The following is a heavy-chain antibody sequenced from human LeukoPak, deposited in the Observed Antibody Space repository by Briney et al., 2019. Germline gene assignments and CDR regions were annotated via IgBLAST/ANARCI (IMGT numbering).Heavy chain of an antibody. Sequence: PGRSLRLSCAASGFTFSSYAMHWVRQAPGKGLEWVAVISYDGSNKYYADSVKGRFTISRDNSKNTLYLQMNSLRAEDTAVYYCARVIGLEVGATGYWGQGTLVTVSS. V-gene: IGHV3-30-3*01. CDR3: ARVIGLEVGATGY. J-gene: IGHJ4*02. CDR1: GFTFSSYA. CDR2: ISYDGSNK. D-gene: IGHD1-26*01.